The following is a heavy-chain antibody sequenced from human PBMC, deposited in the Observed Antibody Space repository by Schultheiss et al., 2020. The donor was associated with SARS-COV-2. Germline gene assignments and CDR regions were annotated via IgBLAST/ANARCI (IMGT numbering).Heavy chain of an antibody. CDR1: GGSISSYY. D-gene: IGHD2-2*01. CDR3: ARGARCSSTSCYYYYYGMDV. CDR2: IYYSGST. V-gene: IGHV4-59*12. J-gene: IGHJ6*02. Sequence: SQTLSLTCTVSGGSISSYYWSWIRQPPGKGLEWIGSIYYSGSTNYNPSLKSRVTISVDTSKNQFSLKLSSVTAEDTAVYYCARGARCSSTSCYYYYYGMDVWGQGTTVTVSS.